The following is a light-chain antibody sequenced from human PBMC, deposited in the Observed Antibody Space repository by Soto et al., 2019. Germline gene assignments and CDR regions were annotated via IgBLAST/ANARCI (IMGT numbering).Light chain of an antibody. J-gene: IGLJ2*01. CDR3: CSYAGSYTLV. V-gene: IGLV2-11*01. CDR2: DVN. Sequence: QSALTQPASVSGSPGQSITISCTGTSSDVGGYNYVSWYQQHPGKAPKIIIYDVNKRPSGVPDRFSGSKSGNTASLTISGLQTEDEADYYCCSYAGSYTLVFGGGTKVTVL. CDR1: SSDVGGYNY.